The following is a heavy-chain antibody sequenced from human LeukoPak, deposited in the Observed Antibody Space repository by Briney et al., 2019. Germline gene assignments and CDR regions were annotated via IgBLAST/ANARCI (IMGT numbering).Heavy chain of an antibody. Sequence: SVKVSCKASGGTFSSYAISWVRQAPGQGLEWMGGIIPIFGTANYAQKFQGRVTITTDESTSTAYMELSSLRSEDRAVYYCARDPYYDSSGSTFDDAFDIWGQGTMVTVSS. CDR3: ARDPYYDSSGSTFDDAFDI. CDR1: GGTFSSYA. V-gene: IGHV1-69*05. J-gene: IGHJ3*02. D-gene: IGHD3-22*01. CDR2: IIPIFGTA.